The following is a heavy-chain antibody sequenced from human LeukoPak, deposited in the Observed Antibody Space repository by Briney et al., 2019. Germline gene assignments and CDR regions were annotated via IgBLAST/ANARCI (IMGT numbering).Heavy chain of an antibody. D-gene: IGHD6-13*01. CDR2: ISWNSGNI. CDR1: GFTFDDFA. CDR3: AKDERSSSTIDY. Sequence: PGRSLRLSCAASGFTFDDFAMHWVRQAPGKGLEWVSGISWNSGNIVYADSVKGRFTISRDNAKKSLYLQMNSLRAEDTAFYYCAKDERSSSTIDYWGQGTLVTVSS. J-gene: IGHJ4*02. V-gene: IGHV3-9*01.